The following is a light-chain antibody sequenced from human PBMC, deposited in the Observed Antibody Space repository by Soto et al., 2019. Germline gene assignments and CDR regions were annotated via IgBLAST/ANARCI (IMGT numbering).Light chain of an antibody. V-gene: IGLV1-40*01. J-gene: IGLJ2*01. CDR1: SSNIGTGYD. CDR2: GNN. Sequence: QSVLTQPPSVSRAPGQKVTISCTGSSSNIGTGYDVHWYRQVPGTAPKLLIYGNNNRPSGVPDRFSGSKSGTSASLAIAGLQAEDEADYYCQPYDSSVSGAVFGGGTKLTVL. CDR3: QPYDSSVSGAV.